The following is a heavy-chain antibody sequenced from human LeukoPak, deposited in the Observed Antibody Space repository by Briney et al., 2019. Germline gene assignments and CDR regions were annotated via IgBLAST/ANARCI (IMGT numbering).Heavy chain of an antibody. CDR1: GYTFTSYD. CDR2: MNPNSGNT. V-gene: IGHV1-8*01. D-gene: IGHD3-22*01. CDR3: ARGKNSMYYYDSSGYLDMDV. J-gene: IGHJ6*03. Sequence: GASVKVSCKASGYTFTSYDINWVRQATGQGLEWMGWMNPNSGNTGYAQKFQGRVTMTRNTSISTAYVELSSLRSEDTAVYYCARGKNSMYYYDSSGYLDMDVWGKGTTVTISS.